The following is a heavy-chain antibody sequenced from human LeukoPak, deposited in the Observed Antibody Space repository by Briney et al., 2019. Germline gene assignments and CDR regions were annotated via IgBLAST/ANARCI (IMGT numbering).Heavy chain of an antibody. CDR2: IHYSGST. V-gene: IGHV4-59*01. CDR3: ARVEEGYGSGRHYYYYYMDV. D-gene: IGHD3-10*01. J-gene: IGHJ6*03. CDR1: GGSFSGYY. Sequence: PSETLSLTCGVYGGSFSGYYWGWIRQPPGKGLEWIGYIHYSGSTNYNPSLKSRVTISVDTSKNQFSLKLSSVTAADTAVYYCARVEEGYGSGRHYYYYYMDVWGKGTTVTISS.